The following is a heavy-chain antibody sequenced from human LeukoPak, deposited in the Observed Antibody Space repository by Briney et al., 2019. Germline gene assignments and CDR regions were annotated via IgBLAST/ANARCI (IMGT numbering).Heavy chain of an antibody. CDR1: GFTFSSYG. CDR3: AKGVRGSSWYPTTMWDY. V-gene: IGHV3-23*01. Sequence: GGSLRLSCAASGFTFSSYGMSWVRQAPGKGLEWVSAISGSGGSTYYADSVKGRFTISRDNSKNTLYLQMNSLRAEDTAVYYCAKGVRGSSWYPTTMWDYWGQGTLVTVSS. J-gene: IGHJ4*02. D-gene: IGHD6-13*01. CDR2: ISGSGGST.